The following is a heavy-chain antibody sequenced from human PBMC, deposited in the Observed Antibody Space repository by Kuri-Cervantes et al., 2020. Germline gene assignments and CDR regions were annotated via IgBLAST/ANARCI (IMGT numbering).Heavy chain of an antibody. J-gene: IGHJ4*02. CDR3: AGVGGITIFGVVTSPDY. D-gene: IGHD3-3*01. V-gene: IGHV4-34*01. CDR2: INHSGST. CDR1: GGSFSGYY. Sequence: SETLSLTCAVYGGSFSGYYWIWIRQPPGKGLEWIGEINHSGSTNYNPSLRSRVTISVDTSKNQFSLKLSSVTAADTAVYYCAGVGGITIFGVVTSPDYWGQGTLVTVSS.